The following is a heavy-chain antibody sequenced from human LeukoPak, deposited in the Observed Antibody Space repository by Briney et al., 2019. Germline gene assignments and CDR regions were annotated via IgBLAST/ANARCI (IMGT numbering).Heavy chain of an antibody. CDR2: ISSSSSTI. Sequence: GGSLRLSCAASGFTFSSYSMNWVRQAPGKGLEWVSYISSSSSTIYYADSVKGRFTISIDNAKNKLYLQMNSLRAEDTAVYYCAKNGRLGITMVRGVMDYWGQGTLVTVSS. J-gene: IGHJ4*02. CDR3: AKNGRLGITMVRGVMDY. D-gene: IGHD3-10*01. V-gene: IGHV3-48*01. CDR1: GFTFSSYS.